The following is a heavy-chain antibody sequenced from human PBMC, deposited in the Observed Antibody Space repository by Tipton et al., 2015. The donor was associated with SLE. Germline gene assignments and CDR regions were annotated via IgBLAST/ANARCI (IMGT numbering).Heavy chain of an antibody. J-gene: IGHJ5*02. Sequence: TLSLTCTVSGGSISGYYWSWIRQPPGKGLEWIGYIYYSGSTLYNPSLKSRVTISVDTSKNQFSLKLTSVTAADTAVYYCAREASYCGGDCYPSWFDPWGQGTLVTVSS. V-gene: IGHV4-59*01. CDR1: GGSISGYY. D-gene: IGHD2-21*01. CDR2: IYYSGST. CDR3: AREASYCGGDCYPSWFDP.